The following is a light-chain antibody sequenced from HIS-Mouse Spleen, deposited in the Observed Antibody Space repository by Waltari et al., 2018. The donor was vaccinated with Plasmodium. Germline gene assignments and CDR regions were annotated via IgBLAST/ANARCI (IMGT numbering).Light chain of an antibody. Sequence: QSALTQPASVSGSPGQSITISCPGTSSDVGGYNYVSWYQQHPGKAPKLMIYDVSNRPSGVSNRFSGSKSGNTAALTISGLQAEDEADYYCSSYTSSSTHVVFGEGTKLTVL. CDR2: DVS. CDR1: SSDVGGYNY. V-gene: IGLV2-14*03. J-gene: IGLJ2*01. CDR3: SSYTSSSTHVV.